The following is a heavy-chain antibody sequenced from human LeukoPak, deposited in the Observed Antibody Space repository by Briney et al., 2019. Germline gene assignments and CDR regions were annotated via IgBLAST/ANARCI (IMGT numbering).Heavy chain of an antibody. J-gene: IGHJ4*02. Sequence: ASVKVSCKASGGTFSSYAISWVRQAPGQGLEWTGGIIPIFGTANYAQKFQGRVTITADESTSTAYMELSSLRSEDTAVYYCARHTIFGVVPFDYWGQGTLVTVSS. CDR3: ARHTIFGVVPFDY. CDR2: IIPIFGTA. CDR1: GGTFSSYA. V-gene: IGHV1-69*13. D-gene: IGHD3-3*01.